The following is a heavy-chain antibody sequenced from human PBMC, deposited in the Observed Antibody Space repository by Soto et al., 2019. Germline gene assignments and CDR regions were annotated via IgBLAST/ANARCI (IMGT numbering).Heavy chain of an antibody. CDR1: GFTFSSYG. CDR2: IWYDGSNK. J-gene: IGHJ6*02. D-gene: IGHD6-13*01. Sequence: QVQLVESGGGVVQPGRSLRLSCAASGFTFSSYGMHWVRQAPGKGLEWVAVIWYDGSNKYYADSVKGRFTISRDNSKTTXXRQMNSLRAEDTAVYYCARDIAAAGTSYYYYGMDVWGQGTTVTVSS. V-gene: IGHV3-33*01. CDR3: ARDIAAAGTSYYYYGMDV.